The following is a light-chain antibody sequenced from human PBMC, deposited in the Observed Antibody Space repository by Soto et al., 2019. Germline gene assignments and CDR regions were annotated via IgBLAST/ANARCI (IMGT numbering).Light chain of an antibody. V-gene: IGKV3-20*01. Sequence: IVLTQSPGSLSLSPGERATLSCRASQSVTSNYFAWYQQKPGQAPRLLIYGASSRATGIADRFSGSGSGTDFTLTMSRLEPEDFAVYYCQQYGSFPWTFGQGTKVEIK. CDR2: GAS. J-gene: IGKJ1*01. CDR1: QSVTSNY. CDR3: QQYGSFPWT.